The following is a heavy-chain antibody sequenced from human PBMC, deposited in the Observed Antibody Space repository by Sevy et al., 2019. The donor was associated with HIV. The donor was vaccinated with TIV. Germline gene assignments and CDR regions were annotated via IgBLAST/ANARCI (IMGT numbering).Heavy chain of an antibody. CDR3: GTGDAYDV. V-gene: IGHV3-15*06. D-gene: IGHD7-27*01. CDR2: ITRKIDGETT. CDR1: GFTFSNSF. J-gene: IGHJ3*01. Sequence: GGSLRLSCAASGFTFSNSFMSWARQAPGRGLEWVGRITRKIDGETTLYAAPVKGRFTISRDDSTNTMYLQMDSLKIEDTAMYYCGTGDAYDVSGQGTTVTVSS.